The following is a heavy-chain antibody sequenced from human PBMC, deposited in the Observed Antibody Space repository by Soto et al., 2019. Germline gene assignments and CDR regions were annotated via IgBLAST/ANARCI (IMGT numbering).Heavy chain of an antibody. V-gene: IGHV1-2*02. Sequence: QVQVVHSGAEVKKPGASVKISCKTSGYSFTDDYLHWVRQAPGQGLEWVGWINPHSGSTNFAQKFLGRVSMTRDTSISTAYTELFSLTSDDTAIYYCARAVYCGDDCYSYGMDVWGQGTTVTVSS. J-gene: IGHJ6*02. CDR3: ARAVYCGDDCYSYGMDV. D-gene: IGHD2-21*02. CDR2: INPHSGST. CDR1: GYSFTDDY.